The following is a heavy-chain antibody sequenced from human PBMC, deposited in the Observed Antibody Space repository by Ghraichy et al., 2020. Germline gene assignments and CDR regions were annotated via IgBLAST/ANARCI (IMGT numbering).Heavy chain of an antibody. Sequence: ASVKVSCKAAGYSVTSYAMHRVRQAPGQRLEWMGWISPGNGNTKYAQKFQGRVTITRDTSASTVYMDLSSLTSEDTAVYYCARDDGSSWLLDSWGQGTLVTVSS. CDR3: ARDDGSSWLLDS. CDR2: ISPGNGNT. V-gene: IGHV1-3*01. J-gene: IGHJ4*02. D-gene: IGHD6-13*01. CDR1: GYSVTSYA.